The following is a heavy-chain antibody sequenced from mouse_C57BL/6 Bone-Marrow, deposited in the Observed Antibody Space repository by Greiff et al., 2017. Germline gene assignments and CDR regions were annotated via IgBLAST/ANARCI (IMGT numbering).Heavy chain of an antibody. Sequence: DVQLVESGGGLVQPGGSLKLSCAASGFTFSDYYMYWVRQTPEKRLEWVAYISNCGGSTYYPDTVKGRFTISRDNAKNTLYLQMSRLKSEDTAMYYCARGIYYYGSSYPYWYFDVWGTGTTVTVSS. J-gene: IGHJ1*03. V-gene: IGHV5-12*01. CDR3: ARGIYYYGSSYPYWYFDV. CDR1: GFTFSDYY. CDR2: ISNCGGST. D-gene: IGHD1-1*01.